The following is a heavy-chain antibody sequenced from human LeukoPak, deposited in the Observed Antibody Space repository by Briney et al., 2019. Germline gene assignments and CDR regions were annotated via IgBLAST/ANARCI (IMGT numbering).Heavy chain of an antibody. CDR1: GYSFSTYG. Sequence: ASVKVSCKASGYSFSTYGFAWVRQAPGQGLEWMGWVSGYNGNTDYAQNFQGRVTMTTDTSTSTVYMELSSLRSEDTAVYYCARDGGSGSYFYLGNYYMDVWGKGTTVTISS. CDR3: ARDGGSGSYFYLGNYYMDV. V-gene: IGHV1-18*01. D-gene: IGHD3-10*01. J-gene: IGHJ6*03. CDR2: VSGYNGNT.